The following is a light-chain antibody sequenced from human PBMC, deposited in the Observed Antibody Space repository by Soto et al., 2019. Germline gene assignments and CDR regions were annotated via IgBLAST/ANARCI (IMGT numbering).Light chain of an antibody. V-gene: IGKV3-20*01. CDR3: QQYGSSPS. CDR1: QSVSSSY. J-gene: IGKJ2*01. CDR2: GAS. Sequence: EIVLTQSPGTLYLSPGESATLSCRASQSVSSSYLAWYQQKPGQAPRLLIYGASSRATGIPDRFSGSGSGTHFTLTISRLAPEDFAVYYCQQYGSSPSFGQGTKLEI.